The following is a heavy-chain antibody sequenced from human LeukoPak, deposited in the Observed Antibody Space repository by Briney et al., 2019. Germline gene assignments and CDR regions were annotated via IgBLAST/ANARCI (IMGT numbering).Heavy chain of an antibody. CDR3: AKDLWKYSSSSFDY. Sequence: GGALRLSCAASGFTFSTYGMQWVRQAPGTGLESVAVLGYDGYDKYYADSVNDRFTISIDSSENKLYLHMTRLRAEDTPRHYCAKDLWKYSSSSFDYWGEGTLVTASS. J-gene: IGHJ4*02. D-gene: IGHD6-6*01. V-gene: IGHV3-33*06. CDR1: GFTFSTYG. CDR2: LGYDGYDK.